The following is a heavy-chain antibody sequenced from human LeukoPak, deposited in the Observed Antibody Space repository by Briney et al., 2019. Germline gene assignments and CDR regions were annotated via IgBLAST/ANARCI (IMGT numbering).Heavy chain of an antibody. Sequence: GGSLRLSCAASRFTFSSYAMHWVRQAPGKGLEWVAVISYDGSNKYYADSVKGRLTISRDNSKNTLYLQMNSLRAEDTAVYYCARDKDGVITRYFDYWGQGTLVTVSS. D-gene: IGHD3-22*01. J-gene: IGHJ4*02. CDR3: ARDKDGVITRYFDY. CDR1: RFTFSSYA. CDR2: ISYDGSNK. V-gene: IGHV3-30-3*01.